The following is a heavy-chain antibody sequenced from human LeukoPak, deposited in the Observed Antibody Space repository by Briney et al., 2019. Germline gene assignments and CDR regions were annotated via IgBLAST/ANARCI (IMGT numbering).Heavy chain of an antibody. CDR1: GGSISSGGYY. CDR3: ARDSQQWQVRTYHYYGMDV. V-gene: IGHV4-30-4*08. Sequence: SETLSLTCTVSGGSISSGGYYWSWIRQHPGKGLEWIGYIYYSGSTCYNPSLKSRVTISVDTSKNQFSLKLSSVTAADTAVYYCARDSQQWQVRTYHYYGMDVWGQGTTVTVSS. CDR2: IYYSGST. J-gene: IGHJ6*02. D-gene: IGHD6-19*01.